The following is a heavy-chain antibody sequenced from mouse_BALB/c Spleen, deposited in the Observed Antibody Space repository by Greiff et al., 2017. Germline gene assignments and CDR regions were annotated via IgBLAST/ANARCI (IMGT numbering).Heavy chain of an antibody. CDR1: GYTFTSYY. J-gene: IGHJ4*01. V-gene: IGHV1S81*02. CDR2: INPSNGGT. Sequence: QVQLQQSGAELVKPGASVKLSCKASGYTFTSYYMYWVKQRPGQGLEWIGEINPSNGGTNFNEKFKSKPTLTVDKSSSTSYMQLSSLTSEDSAVFYCTRSRGNYYAMDYWGQGTSVTVSS. CDR3: TRSRGNYYAMDY.